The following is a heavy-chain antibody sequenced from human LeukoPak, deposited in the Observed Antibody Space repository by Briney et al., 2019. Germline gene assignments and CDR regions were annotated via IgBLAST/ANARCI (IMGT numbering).Heavy chain of an antibody. CDR1: GFSFSSYG. Sequence: GGSLRLSCAASGFSFSSYGMDWVRQAPGKGLEWVAFIRYDGNNKDYANSVKGRFTISRDNSKNTLYLQMNSLRVEDTAVYYCAKGYGDLVAFDIWGQGTMVTVSS. V-gene: IGHV3-30*02. CDR2: IRYDGNNK. CDR3: AKGYGDLVAFDI. J-gene: IGHJ3*02. D-gene: IGHD4-17*01.